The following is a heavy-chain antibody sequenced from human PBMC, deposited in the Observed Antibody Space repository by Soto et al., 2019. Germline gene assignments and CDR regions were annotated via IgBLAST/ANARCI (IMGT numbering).Heavy chain of an antibody. CDR3: AREGYSYEGREPDAFAI. V-gene: IGHV3-30-3*01. CDR1: AFTFSCSA. Sequence: EGARRVSCAASAFTFSCSAMHCGRMGPGKGREWGAVISYDGSNKYYEDSVKGRFPSSRDNSKNTLYLQMNSLRAEDTAVYYCAREGYSYEGREPDAFAIWGQGT. CDR2: ISYDGSNK. J-gene: IGHJ3*02. D-gene: IGHD5-18*01.